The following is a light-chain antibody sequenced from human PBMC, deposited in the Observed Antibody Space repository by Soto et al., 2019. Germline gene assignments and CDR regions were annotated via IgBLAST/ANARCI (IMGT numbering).Light chain of an antibody. V-gene: IGLV2-14*03. Sequence: SALTPPASVSGSPGQSITISCTGTSSDVGAYDFVSWYQQHPDKAPKLMIYEVSNRPSGVSNRFSGSKSVNTATLTISGLQAEDEADYYCSSYTSSSTRVFGTGTKVTVL. CDR3: SSYTSSSTRV. CDR2: EVS. J-gene: IGLJ1*01. CDR1: SSDVGAYDF.